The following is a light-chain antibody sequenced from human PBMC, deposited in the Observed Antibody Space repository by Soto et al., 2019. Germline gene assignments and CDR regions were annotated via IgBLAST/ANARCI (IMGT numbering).Light chain of an antibody. J-gene: IGLJ1*01. CDR1: SSDFGSYNL. CDR2: EVT. V-gene: IGLV2-23*02. CDR3: CSYAGTSTPYV. Sequence: QSALTQPASVSGSPGQSITISCTGTSSDFGSYNLVSWYQQHPGKAPKLMISEVTKRPSGVSNRFSGSKSGNTASLTVSGLQAEDEADYFCCSYAGTSTPYVFGTGTKVTVL.